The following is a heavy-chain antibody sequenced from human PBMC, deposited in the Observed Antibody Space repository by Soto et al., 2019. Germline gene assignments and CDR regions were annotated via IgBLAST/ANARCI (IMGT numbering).Heavy chain of an antibody. CDR3: ARGALGSYYNDY. J-gene: IGHJ4*02. V-gene: IGHV3-74*02. D-gene: IGHD3-10*01. CDR2: IKGDEIST. CDR1: GFTFSNYW. Sequence: EVQLVESGGGLVQSGGSLRLSCAASGFTFSNYWIHWVRQAPGKGLVWVSRIKGDEISTNYADSVKGRFTNSRDNAKDTVCLQMSDLRAEDTAVYYCARGALGSYYNDYWGQGILVTVSS.